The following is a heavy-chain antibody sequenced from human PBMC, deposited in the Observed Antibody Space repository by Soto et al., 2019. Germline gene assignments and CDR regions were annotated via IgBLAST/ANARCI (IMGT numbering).Heavy chain of an antibody. J-gene: IGHJ5*02. CDR2: IYYSGST. Sequence: SETLSLTCTVSGGSISSGVYYWSWIRRHPGKGLEWIGYIYYSGSTYYNPSLKSRVTISVDTSKNQFSLKLSSVTAADTAVYYCARAEDYDFYWFDPWGQGTLVTVSS. D-gene: IGHD3-3*01. CDR1: GGSISSGVYY. V-gene: IGHV4-31*03. CDR3: ARAEDYDFYWFDP.